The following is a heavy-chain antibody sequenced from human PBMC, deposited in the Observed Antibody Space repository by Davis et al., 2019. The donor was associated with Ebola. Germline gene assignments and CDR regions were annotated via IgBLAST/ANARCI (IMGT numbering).Heavy chain of an antibody. Sequence: GESLKISCAASGFTFSSYAMSWVRQAPGKGLGWVSTISGSGDTTYYAGSVKGRFTISRDNSKNSLYLQMNSLRAEDTALYYCAKGTLRARAPYGMDVWGQGTTVTVSS. CDR3: AKGTLRARAPYGMDV. J-gene: IGHJ6*02. CDR2: ISGSGDTT. CDR1: GFTFSSYA. D-gene: IGHD5/OR15-5a*01. V-gene: IGHV3-23*01.